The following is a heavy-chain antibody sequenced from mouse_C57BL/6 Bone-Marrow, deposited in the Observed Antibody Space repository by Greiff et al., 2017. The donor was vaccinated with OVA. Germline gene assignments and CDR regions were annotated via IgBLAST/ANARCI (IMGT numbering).Heavy chain of an antibody. Sequence: EVQGVESGGDLVKPGGSLKLSCAASGFTFSSYGMSWVRQTPDKRLEWVATISSGGSYTYYPDSVKGRFTISRDNAKNTLYLQMSSLKSEDTAMYYCARLSNYFSVDYWGQGTTLTVSS. CDR3: ARLSNYFSVDY. CDR2: ISSGGSYT. J-gene: IGHJ2*01. D-gene: IGHD6-2*01. V-gene: IGHV5-6*01. CDR1: GFTFSSYG.